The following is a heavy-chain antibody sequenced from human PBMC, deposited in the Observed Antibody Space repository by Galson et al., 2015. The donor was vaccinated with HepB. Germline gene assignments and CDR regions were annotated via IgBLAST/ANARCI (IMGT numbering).Heavy chain of an antibody. CDR1: AFTLRRYG. CDR3: AKPPAYSSGWYGIDY. J-gene: IGHJ4*02. V-gene: IGHV3-30*18. CDR2: LSSDRRNK. Sequence: LPRAAPAFTLRRYGMHWARHAPGPGLERAAVLSSDRRNKYYADSVKGRFTISRDNSKNTLYLQMNSLRAEDTAVYYCAKPPAYSSGWYGIDYWGQGTLVTVSS. D-gene: IGHD6-19*01.